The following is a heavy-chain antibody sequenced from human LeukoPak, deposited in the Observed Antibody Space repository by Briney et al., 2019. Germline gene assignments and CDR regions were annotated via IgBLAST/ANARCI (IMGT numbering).Heavy chain of an antibody. Sequence: PSETLSLTCTVSGGSISSYYWGWIRQPPGKGLEWIGSIYYGGSAYYNPSLKSRVTISVDTSKNQFSLKLSSVTAADTAVYYCARRVVVTRTIDYWGQGTLVTVSS. V-gene: IGHV4-39*01. D-gene: IGHD2-21*02. CDR2: IYYGGSA. CDR1: GGSISSYY. CDR3: ARRVVVTRTIDY. J-gene: IGHJ4*02.